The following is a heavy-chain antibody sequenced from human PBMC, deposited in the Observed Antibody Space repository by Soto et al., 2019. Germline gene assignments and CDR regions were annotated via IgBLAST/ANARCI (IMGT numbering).Heavy chain of an antibody. CDR3: AREDILGVRSFDY. V-gene: IGHV3-48*02. CDR2: ISSGSKTI. J-gene: IGHJ4*02. D-gene: IGHD3-10*01. Sequence: EVQLVESGGGLVQRGGSLRLSCAASGVTFSSYSVNWDRQAPGKGLEWVSYISSGSKTIYYADSVKGRFTVSRDNAKNSQYLQMNSRTDEVTAVYYLAREDILGVRSFDYWGRGTLVTGSS. CDR1: GVTFSSYS.